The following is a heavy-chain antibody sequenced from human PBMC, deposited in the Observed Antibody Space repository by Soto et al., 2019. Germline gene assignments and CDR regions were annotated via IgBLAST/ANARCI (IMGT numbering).Heavy chain of an antibody. D-gene: IGHD6-13*01. Sequence: GESLKISCKGSGYSFTSYWIGWVRQMPGKGLEWMGIIYPGDSDTRYSPPFQGQVTISADKSISTAYLQWSSLKASDTAMYYCAGSIAAALAPFDYWGQGTLVTVSS. CDR2: IYPGDSDT. CDR1: GYSFTSYW. J-gene: IGHJ4*02. CDR3: AGSIAAALAPFDY. V-gene: IGHV5-51*01.